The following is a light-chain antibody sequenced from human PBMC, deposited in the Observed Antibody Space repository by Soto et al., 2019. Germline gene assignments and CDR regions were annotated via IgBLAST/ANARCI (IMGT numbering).Light chain of an antibody. V-gene: IGKV3-20*01. J-gene: IGKJ3*01. CDR2: GAS. CDR3: QRYGSSPGVT. Sequence: EIVLTQSPGTLSLSPGERATLSCRASQSVSSSYLAWYQQKPGQAPRLLIYGASSRATGIPDRFSGSGSGLDFTLTISRLEPEDFGVYYCQRYGSSPGVTFGPGTKVDTK. CDR1: QSVSSSY.